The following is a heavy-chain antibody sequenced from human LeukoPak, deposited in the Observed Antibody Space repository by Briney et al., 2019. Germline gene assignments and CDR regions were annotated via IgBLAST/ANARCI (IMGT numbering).Heavy chain of an antibody. CDR2: INPNSGGT. D-gene: IGHD5-24*01. CDR3: ASGARVATMPFDY. J-gene: IGHJ4*02. Sequence: ASVKVSCKASGYTFINYYMHWMRQAPGQGLEWMGWINPNSGGTKYAQKFQGRVTMTRDTSISTAYMDFSVLTSDDTAVHYCASGARVATMPFDYWGQGTLVTVSP. V-gene: IGHV1-2*02. CDR1: GYTFINYY.